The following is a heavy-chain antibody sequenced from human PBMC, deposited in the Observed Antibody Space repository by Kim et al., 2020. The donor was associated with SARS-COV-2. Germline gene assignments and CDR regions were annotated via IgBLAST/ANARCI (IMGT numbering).Heavy chain of an antibody. V-gene: IGHV3-7*05. CDR1: GFTFSSYW. D-gene: IGHD6-19*01. J-gene: IGHJ3*02. Sequence: GGSLRLSCAASGFTFSSYWMSWVRQAPGKGLEWVANIKQDGSEKYYVDSVKGRFTISRDNAKNSLYLQMNSLRAEDTAVYYCARDRGWLARPEAFDIWGQGTMVTVSS. CDR3: ARDRGWLARPEAFDI. CDR2: IKQDGSEK.